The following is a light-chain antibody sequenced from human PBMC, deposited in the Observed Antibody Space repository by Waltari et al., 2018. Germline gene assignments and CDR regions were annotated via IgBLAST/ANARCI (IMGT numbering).Light chain of an antibody. CDR1: SSDVGTYNY. CDR2: DVR. V-gene: IGLV2-14*03. CDR3: SSYISSSTLEL. J-gene: IGLJ2*01. Sequence: QSALTQPASVSGSPGQSITISCTGTSSDVGTYNYFSWYQQHPGKAPKLMIFDVRIRPSGVSNRFSGSKSGNTASLTISGLQAEDEADYYCSSYISSSTLELFGGGTSLTVL.